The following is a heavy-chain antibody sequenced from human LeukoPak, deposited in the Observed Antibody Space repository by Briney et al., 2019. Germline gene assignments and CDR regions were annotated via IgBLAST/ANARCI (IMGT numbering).Heavy chain of an antibody. J-gene: IGHJ3*02. Sequence: SETLSLTCTVSGDSITRSSYYWGWIRQPPGKGLEWIGSFYYSFSADTYYNPSLKSRVTVSVDKSKSQYSLTLRSVTAADTALDFCFRHRSAFDIWGQGAVVVVST. V-gene: IGHV4-39*01. CDR3: FRHRSAFDI. CDR2: FYYSFSADT. CDR1: GDSITRSSYY.